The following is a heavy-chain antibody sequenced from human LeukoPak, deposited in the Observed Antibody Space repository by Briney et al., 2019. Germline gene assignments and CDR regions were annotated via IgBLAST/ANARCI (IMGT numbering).Heavy chain of an antibody. J-gene: IGHJ6*04. V-gene: IGHV3-21*01. CDR2: ISSSSSYI. D-gene: IGHD3-10*01. CDR1: GFTFSSYS. Sequence: GGSLRLSCAASGFTFSSYSMNWVRQAPGKGLEWVSSISSSSSYIYYADSVKGRFTIPRDNAKNSLYLKMNSLRAEDTAVYYCARFGDYYGSVDVWGKGTTVTVSS. CDR3: ARFGDYYGSVDV.